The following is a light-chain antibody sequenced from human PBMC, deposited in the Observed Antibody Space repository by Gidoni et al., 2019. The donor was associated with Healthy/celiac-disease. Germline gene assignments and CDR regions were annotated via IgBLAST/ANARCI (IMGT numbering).Light chain of an antibody. J-gene: IGKJ3*01. Sequence: IQMTQSPSSLSASVGNIVTITCRASQSISSYLNWYQQKPGKAPKLLIYAASSLQSGVPSRFSGSGSGTDFTLTISSLQPEDFATYYCQQSYSTPFFGPGTKVDIK. CDR3: QQSYSTPF. V-gene: IGKV1-39*01. CDR2: AAS. CDR1: QSISSY.